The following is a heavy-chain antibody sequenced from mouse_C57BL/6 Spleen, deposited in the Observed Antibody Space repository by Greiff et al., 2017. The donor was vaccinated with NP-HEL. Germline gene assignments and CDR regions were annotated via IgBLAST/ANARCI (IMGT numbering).Heavy chain of an antibody. CDR3: ARWDEVDY. J-gene: IGHJ4*01. D-gene: IGHD3-3*01. Sequence: EVQVVESGGGLVQPGGSLSLSCAASGFTFTDYYMSWVRQPPGKALEWLGFIRNKANGYTTEYSASVKGRFTISRDNSQSILYLQMNALRAEDSATYYCARWDEVDYWGQGTSVTVSS. CDR1: GFTFTDYY. V-gene: IGHV7-3*01. CDR2: IRNKANGYTT.